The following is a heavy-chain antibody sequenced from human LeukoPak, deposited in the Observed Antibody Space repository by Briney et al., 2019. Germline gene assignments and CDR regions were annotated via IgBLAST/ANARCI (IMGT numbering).Heavy chain of an antibody. CDR1: GFTFSTYN. CDR2: IEPGSGFI. V-gene: IGHV3-48*01. D-gene: IGHD6-19*01. CDR3: ARDLAVRAFDI. J-gene: IGHJ3*02. Sequence: PGGSLRLSCAASGFTFSTYNMVWVRQPPGEGLEWVSFIEPGSGFITYADSVKGRFTISRDNARNSLYLQMSSLRGEDTAVYYCARDLAVRAFDIWGQGTTVTVSS.